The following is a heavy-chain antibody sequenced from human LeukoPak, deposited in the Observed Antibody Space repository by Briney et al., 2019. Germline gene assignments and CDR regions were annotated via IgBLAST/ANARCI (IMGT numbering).Heavy chain of an antibody. CDR2: ISSSSSYI. J-gene: IGHJ4*02. CDR3: ARDDTQYATYYFDY. V-gene: IGHV3-21*01. D-gene: IGHD2-2*01. Sequence: GGPLRLSCAASGFTFSSYSMNWVRQAPGKGLEWVPSISSSSSYIYYADSVKGRFTISRDNAKNSLYLQMNSLRAEDTAVYYCARDDTQYATYYFDYWGQGTLVTVSS. CDR1: GFTFSSYS.